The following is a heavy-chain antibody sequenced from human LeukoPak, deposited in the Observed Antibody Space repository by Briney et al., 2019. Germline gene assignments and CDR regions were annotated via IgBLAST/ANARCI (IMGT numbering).Heavy chain of an antibody. D-gene: IGHD2-8*01. V-gene: IGHV5-51*01. J-gene: IGHJ3*02. CDR3: ARNLVYGSDARRRAFDI. CDR2: IYPGDSDT. CDR1: GYSFTSYW. Sequence: GESLKISCKGSGYSFTSYWIGWVRQMPGKGLEWMGIIYPGDSDTRYSPSFQGQVTISADKSISTAYLQWSSLKASDSGMYFCARNLVYGSDARRRAFDIWGQXTMVIVSA.